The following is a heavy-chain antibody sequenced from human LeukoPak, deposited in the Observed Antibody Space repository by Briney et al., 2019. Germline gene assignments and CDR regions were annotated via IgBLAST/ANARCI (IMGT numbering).Heavy chain of an antibody. CDR2: IWYDGSNK. J-gene: IGHJ6*03. D-gene: IGHD3-3*01. CDR3: ARLGYDFWSGYSYYYYMDV. Sequence: PGGSLRLSCAASGFTFSSYGMHWVRQAPGRGLEWVAVIWYDGSNKYYADSVKGRFTISRDSSKNTLYLQMNSLRAEDTAVYYCARLGYDFWSGYSYYYYMDVWGKGTTVTVSS. CDR1: GFTFSSYG. V-gene: IGHV3-33*01.